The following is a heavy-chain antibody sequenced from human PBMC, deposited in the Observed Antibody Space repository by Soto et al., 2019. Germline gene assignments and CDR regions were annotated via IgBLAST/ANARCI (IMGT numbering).Heavy chain of an antibody. CDR3: ARDWLGDTHHYYYYYGMDV. CDR2: ISAYNGNT. CDR1: GYTFTSYG. Sequence: ASVKVSCKASGYTFTSYGISWVRQAPGQGLEWMGWISAYNGNTNYAQKLQGRVTMTTDTSTSTAYMELRSLRSDDTAVYYCARDWLGDTHHYYYYYGMDVWGQGTTVTVS. V-gene: IGHV1-18*01. D-gene: IGHD6-19*01. J-gene: IGHJ6*02.